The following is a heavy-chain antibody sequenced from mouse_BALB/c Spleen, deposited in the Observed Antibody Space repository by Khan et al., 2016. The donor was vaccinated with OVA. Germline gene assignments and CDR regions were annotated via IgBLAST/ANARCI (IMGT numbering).Heavy chain of an antibody. CDR3: ARDYWFAY. CDR2: ISSGDIT. J-gene: IGHJ3*01. CDR1: GFTFSNYA. Sequence: EVELVESGGGLVKPGGSLKLSCSASGFTFSNYAMSWVRQSPEKRLEWVVSISSGDITYYPDSVKGRFTISRDNARNILYLQMSSLRSEDTAMYYCARDYWFAYWGQGTLVTVSA. V-gene: IGHV5-6-5*01.